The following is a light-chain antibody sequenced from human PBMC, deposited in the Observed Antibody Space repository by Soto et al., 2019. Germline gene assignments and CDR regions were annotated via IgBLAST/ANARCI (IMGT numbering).Light chain of an antibody. CDR1: QSVSSSY. Sequence: EIVMTQSPATLSVSPGERATLSCRASQSVSSSYLAWYQQKPGQAPRLLIYGPSSRATGIPDRFSGSGSGTDFTLTISRLEPEDFAVYYCQQYGSSPMYTFGQGTKVDIK. J-gene: IGKJ2*01. CDR3: QQYGSSPMYT. V-gene: IGKV3-20*01. CDR2: GPS.